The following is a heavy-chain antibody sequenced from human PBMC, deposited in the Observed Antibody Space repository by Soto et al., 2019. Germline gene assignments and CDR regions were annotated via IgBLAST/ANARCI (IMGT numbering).Heavy chain of an antibody. CDR3: ARGWEYSGYNT. CDR1: GGSMSSYY. Sequence: QVQLQESGPGLVKPSETLSLTCTVSGGSMSSYYWSWIRQPHRKRLEWIGNVYYSGNTKYNPSLTGRVTISVDPANNQSTLILRLMAAADTAVYYCARGWEYSGYNTWGQGTLVTVSS. D-gene: IGHD5-12*01. J-gene: IGHJ5*02. CDR2: VYYSGNT. V-gene: IGHV4-59*01.